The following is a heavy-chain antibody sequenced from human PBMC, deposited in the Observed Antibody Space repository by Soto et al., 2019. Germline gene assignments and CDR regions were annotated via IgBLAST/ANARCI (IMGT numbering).Heavy chain of an antibody. CDR2: IEYSGSH. V-gene: IGHV4-31*11. D-gene: IGHD3-22*01. Sequence: SGTLSLTCAVSGSSISSGGYYWSWIRQPPGKGLEWIGYIEYSGSHYYNPSLKSRAAISVDTPKNQFSLRLRSVPSADTAGYYCARDNCYDGTGYYHASAEYFQHWGQGTLVTVSS. CDR3: ARDNCYDGTGYYHASAEYFQH. J-gene: IGHJ1*01. CDR1: GSSISSGGYY.